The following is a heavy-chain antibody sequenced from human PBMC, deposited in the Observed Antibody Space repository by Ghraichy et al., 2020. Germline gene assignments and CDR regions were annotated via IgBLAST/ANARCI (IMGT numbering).Heavy chain of an antibody. Sequence: ASVKVSCKASGYTFTSYGISWVRQAPGQGLEWMGWISAYNGNTNYAQKLQGRVTMTTDTSTSTAYMELRSLRSDDTAVYYCARDETYDFWSGYYYDYWGQGTLVTVSS. CDR3: ARDETYDFWSGYYYDY. D-gene: IGHD3-3*01. V-gene: IGHV1-18*01. J-gene: IGHJ4*02. CDR1: GYTFTSYG. CDR2: ISAYNGNT.